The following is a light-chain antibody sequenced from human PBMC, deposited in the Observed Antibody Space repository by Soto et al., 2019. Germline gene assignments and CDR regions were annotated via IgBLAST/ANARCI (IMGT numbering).Light chain of an antibody. CDR1: QTISSW. V-gene: IGKV1-5*01. Sequence: DIQMTQSAATLSASLGDRVTITWRASQTISSWLAWYQQKPGKAPTLLIYDASTLERGVPSRFSGTGYGTEFTLSIDSLQTDDFATYYCQQYHTSSITFGQGTRLEIK. CDR3: QQYHTSSIT. J-gene: IGKJ5*01. CDR2: DAS.